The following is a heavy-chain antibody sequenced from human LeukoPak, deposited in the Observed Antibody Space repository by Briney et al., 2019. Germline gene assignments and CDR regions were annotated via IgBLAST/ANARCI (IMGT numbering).Heavy chain of an antibody. V-gene: IGHV4-34*01. CDR2: INHSGST. CDR3: ARQDY. J-gene: IGHJ4*02. CDR1: GGSFSGYY. Sequence: PSETLSLTCAVYGGSFSGYYWSWIRQPPGKGLEWIGEINHSGSTNYNPSLKSRVAISVDTSKNQFSLKLSSVTAADTAVYYCARQDYWGQGTLVTVSS.